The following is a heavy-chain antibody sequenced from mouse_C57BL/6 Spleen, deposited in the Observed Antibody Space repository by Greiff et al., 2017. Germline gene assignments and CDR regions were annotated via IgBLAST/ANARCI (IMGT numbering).Heavy chain of an antibody. CDR1: GYAFSSSW. D-gene: IGHD2-4*01. CDR2: IYPGDGDT. J-gene: IGHJ3*01. V-gene: IGHV1-82*01. Sequence: QVQLQQSGPELVKPGASVKISCKASGYAFSSSWMNWVKQRPGKGLEWIGRIYPGDGDTNYNGKFKGKATLTADKSSSTAYMQLSSLTSEDSAVYFCAREYDYDRVFAYWGQGTLVTVSA. CDR3: AREYDYDRVFAY.